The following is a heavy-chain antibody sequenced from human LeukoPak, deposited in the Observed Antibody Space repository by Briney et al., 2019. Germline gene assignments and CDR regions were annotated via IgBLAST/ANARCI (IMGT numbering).Heavy chain of an antibody. Sequence: PGGSLRLSCAASGFTFSSYSMNWVRQAPGKGLEWVSSISSSSSYIYYADSVKGRFTISRDNARNSLYLQMNSLRAEDTAVYYCARDSSLYYDFWSGYYTGDAFDIWGQGTMVTVSS. CDR1: GFTFSSYS. CDR2: ISSSSSYI. CDR3: ARDSSLYYDFWSGYYTGDAFDI. V-gene: IGHV3-21*01. J-gene: IGHJ3*02. D-gene: IGHD3-3*01.